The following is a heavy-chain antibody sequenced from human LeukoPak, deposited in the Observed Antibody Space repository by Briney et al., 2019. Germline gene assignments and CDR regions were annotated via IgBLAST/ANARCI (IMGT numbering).Heavy chain of an antibody. Sequence: PSETLSLTCIVSGGPISSHYWSWIRQPPGKGLEWIGYIYYSGSTNYNPSLKSRVTISVDTSKNQFSLKLSSVTAADTAVYYCARDKGIVGAQGIWGQGTMVTVSS. CDR3: ARDKGIVGAQGI. V-gene: IGHV4-59*11. CDR1: GGPISSHY. J-gene: IGHJ3*02. D-gene: IGHD1-26*01. CDR2: IYYSGST.